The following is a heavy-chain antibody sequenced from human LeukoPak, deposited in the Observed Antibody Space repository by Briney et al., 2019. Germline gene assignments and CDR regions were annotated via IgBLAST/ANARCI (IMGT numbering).Heavy chain of an antibody. V-gene: IGHV4-59*08. CDR3: ARYRNCGSDCYDAFDI. Sequence: SETLSLTCTVSGGSISSYYWSWIRQPPGKGLEWIGYIFYSGSTNYNPSLKSRVTISVDTSKNQFSLKLNSVTAADTAVYYCARYRNCGSDCYDAFDIWGQGTMVTVSS. CDR2: IFYSGST. J-gene: IGHJ3*02. CDR1: GGSISSYY. D-gene: IGHD2-21*02.